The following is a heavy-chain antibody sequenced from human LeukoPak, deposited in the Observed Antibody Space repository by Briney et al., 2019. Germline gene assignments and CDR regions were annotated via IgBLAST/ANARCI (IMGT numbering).Heavy chain of an antibody. V-gene: IGHV4-59*01. CDR1: GGPITSYY. CDR2: IYYSGST. D-gene: IGHD1-26*01. J-gene: IGHJ6*02. Sequence: SETLSLTCPVPGGPITSYYWSWFRRPPGKGRGWIGYIYYSGSTNYNPSRKSRVTISVDTSKNQFSLKLSSVTAADTAVYYCARVFGDGGSFYYYYYGMDVWGQGTTVTVSS. CDR3: ARVFGDGGSFYYYYYGMDV.